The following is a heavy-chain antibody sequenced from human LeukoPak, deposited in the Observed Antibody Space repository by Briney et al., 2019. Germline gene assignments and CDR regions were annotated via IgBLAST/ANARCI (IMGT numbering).Heavy chain of an antibody. CDR3: ARLRQGYDSSGEGFDY. CDR1: GYTFTSYD. J-gene: IGHJ4*02. V-gene: IGHV1-8*01. D-gene: IGHD3-22*01. CDR2: MNPNSGNT. Sequence: GESLKISCKASGYTFTSYDINWVRQATGQGLEWMGWMNPNSGNTGYAQKFQGRVTMTRNTSISTAYMELSSLRSEDTAVYYCARLRQGYDSSGEGFDYWGQGTLVTVSS.